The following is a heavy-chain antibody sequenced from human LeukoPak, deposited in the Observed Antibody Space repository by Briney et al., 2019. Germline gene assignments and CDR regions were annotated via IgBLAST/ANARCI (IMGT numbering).Heavy chain of an antibody. D-gene: IGHD1-20*01. CDR3: ARRAGITGTRDY. CDR1: GYSFTCYL. J-gene: IGHJ4*02. CDR2: IYPGDSDT. Sequence: GASLKISCTGSGYSFTCYLIGWVRAMRGKRQGWMEIIYPGDSDTRYSPSFLGLATISADNTISTAYLRWSSLKASDTAMYYCARRAGITGTRDYWGQGTLVTVSS. V-gene: IGHV5-51*01.